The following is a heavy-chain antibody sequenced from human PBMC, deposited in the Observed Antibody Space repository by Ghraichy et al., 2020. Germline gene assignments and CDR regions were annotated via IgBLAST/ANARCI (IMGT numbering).Heavy chain of an antibody. D-gene: IGHD3-10*01. CDR2: ISGNGAST. CDR3: AKKFYYGSESTSDFFDY. Sequence: GGSLRLSCAASGFTFSTYAMSWVRQAPGKGPEWVSAISGNGASTNYADSVRGRFTISRDNSKNTLYLQMNSLRVEETAVYYCAKKFYYGSESTSDFFDYWGQGTLVTVSS. J-gene: IGHJ4*02. V-gene: IGHV3-23*01. CDR1: GFTFSTYA.